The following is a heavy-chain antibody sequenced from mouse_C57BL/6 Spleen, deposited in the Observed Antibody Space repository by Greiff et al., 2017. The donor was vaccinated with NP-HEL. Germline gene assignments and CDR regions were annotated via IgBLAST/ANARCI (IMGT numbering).Heavy chain of an antibody. CDR3: ASPIYYDYGFAY. Sequence: VQVVESGPGLVAPSQSLSITCTVSGFSLTSYAISWVRQPPGKGLEWLGVIWTGGGTNYNSALKSRLSISKDNSKSQVFLKMNSLQTDDTARYYCASPIYYDYGFAYWGQGTLVTVSA. CDR2: IWTGGGT. D-gene: IGHD2-4*01. V-gene: IGHV2-9-1*01. J-gene: IGHJ3*01. CDR1: GFSLTSYA.